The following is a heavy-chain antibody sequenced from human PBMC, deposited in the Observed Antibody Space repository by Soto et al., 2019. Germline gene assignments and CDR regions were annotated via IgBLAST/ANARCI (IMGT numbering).Heavy chain of an antibody. D-gene: IGHD2-2*01. J-gene: IGHJ5*02. CDR3: ARKGAPEPGRRYDLAPWFDP. CDR2: IYYSGST. CDR1: GGSISSYY. Sequence: SETLSLTCTVSGGSISSYYWSWIRQPPGKGLEWIGYIYYSGSTNYNPSLKSRVTISVDTSKNQFSLKLSSVTAADTAVYYCARKGAPEPGRRYDLAPWFDPWGQGTLVTVSS. V-gene: IGHV4-59*01.